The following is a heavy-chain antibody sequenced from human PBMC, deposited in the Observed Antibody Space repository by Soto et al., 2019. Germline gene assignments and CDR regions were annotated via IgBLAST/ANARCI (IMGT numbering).Heavy chain of an antibody. CDR1: NSSINSRFY. J-gene: IGHJ4*02. CDR2: IYYSGST. V-gene: IGHV4-38-2*01. CDR3: ARRGTAMATRYFDY. Sequence: SETLSLTCAVSNSSINSRFYWGWIRQPPGKGLEWIGSIYYSGSTYYNPSLKSRVTISVDTSKNQFSLKLSSVTAADTAVYYCARRGTAMATRYFDYWGQETLVTVSS. D-gene: IGHD5-18*01.